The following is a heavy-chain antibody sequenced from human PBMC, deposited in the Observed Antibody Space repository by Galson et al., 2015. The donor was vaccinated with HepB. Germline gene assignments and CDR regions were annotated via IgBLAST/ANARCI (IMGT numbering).Heavy chain of an antibody. J-gene: IGHJ4*02. D-gene: IGHD3-3*01. CDR3: ARGGLLEWLLYRLYDY. V-gene: IGHV3-21*01. CDR1: GFTFSSYS. CDR2: ISSSSSYI. Sequence: SLRLSCAASGFTFSSYSLNWVRQAPGKGLEWVSSISSSSSYIYYADSVKGRFTISRDNAKNSLYLQMNSPRAEDTAVYYCARGGLLEWLLYRLYDYWGQGTLVTVSS.